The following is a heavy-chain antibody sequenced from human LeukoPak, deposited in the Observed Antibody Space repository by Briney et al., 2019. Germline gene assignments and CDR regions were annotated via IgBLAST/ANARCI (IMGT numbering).Heavy chain of an antibody. V-gene: IGHV3-48*02. CDR2: ISSSSSTI. Sequence: AGGSLRLSCAASGFSFSNYGMNWVRQAPEKGLDWVSYISSSSSTIYYADSVKGRFTISRGNAKNSLYLQMNSLRDEDTAVYYCERGGAARPDYWGQGTLVTVSS. CDR1: GFSFSNYG. CDR3: ERGGAARPDY. J-gene: IGHJ4*02. D-gene: IGHD6-6*01.